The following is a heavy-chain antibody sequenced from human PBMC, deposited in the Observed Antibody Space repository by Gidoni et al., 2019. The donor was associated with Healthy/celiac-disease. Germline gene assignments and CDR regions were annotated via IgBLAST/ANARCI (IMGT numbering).Heavy chain of an antibody. V-gene: IGHV2-26*01. J-gene: IGHJ6*02. D-gene: IGHD6-19*01. CDR2: IFSNDEK. CDR3: ARILRSSGWYSTYGMDV. CDR1: GFSLSNARMG. Sequence: QVPLKESGPVLVKPTETLTLTCPVSGFSLSNARMGVSWIRQPPGKALEWLAHIFSNDEKSYSTSLKSRLTISKDTSKSQVVLTMTNMDPVDTATYYCARILRSSGWYSTYGMDVWGQGTTVTVSS.